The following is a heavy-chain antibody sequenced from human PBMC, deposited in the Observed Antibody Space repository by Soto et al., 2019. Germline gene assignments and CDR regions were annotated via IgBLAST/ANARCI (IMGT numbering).Heavy chain of an antibody. CDR2: LIPIFGTA. Sequence: QVQLVQSGAEVKKPGSSVKVSCKSSGGTFSSYAISWVRQAPGQGLEGMGGLIPIFGTANYAQKFQGRVTITADESTSPAYMELSSLRNEDTAVYYCETRRGYCRSTSCYRAYYYGMDVWGQGNTVTVSS. V-gene: IGHV1-69*01. J-gene: IGHJ6*02. CDR3: ETRRGYCRSTSCYRAYYYGMDV. CDR1: GGTFSSYA. D-gene: IGHD2-2*01.